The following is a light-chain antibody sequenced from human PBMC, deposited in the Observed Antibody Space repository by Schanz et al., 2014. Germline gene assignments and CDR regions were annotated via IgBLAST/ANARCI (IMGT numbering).Light chain of an antibody. V-gene: IGKV1-13*02. J-gene: IGKJ2*02. CDR1: QVISDT. Sequence: AIQLTQSPSSLSASVGDGVTITCRTSQVISDTLAWYQQKPGKPPKLLIYFASILASGVPERFSGSGSGTQFTLTISSLQPDDSATYYCQRYNSYPCSFGQGTKLEIK. CDR2: FAS. CDR3: QRYNSYPCS.